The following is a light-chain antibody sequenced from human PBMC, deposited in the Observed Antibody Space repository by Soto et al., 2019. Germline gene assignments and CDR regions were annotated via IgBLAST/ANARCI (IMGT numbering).Light chain of an antibody. J-gene: IGLJ1*01. CDR3: SSFRDTDTFDV. CDR1: GSDVGGYDL. Sequence: QSVLTQPASVSGSPGQSITISCTGTGSDVGGYDLVSWYQQHPGNAPKLIIFEVTKRPSGISKRFSGSKSGSTASLTISGLQAEDEADYYCSSFRDTDTFDVFGTGTKVTVL. V-gene: IGLV2-23*02. CDR2: EVT.